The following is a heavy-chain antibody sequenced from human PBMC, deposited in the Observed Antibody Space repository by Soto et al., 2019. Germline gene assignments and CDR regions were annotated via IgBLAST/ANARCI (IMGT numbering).Heavy chain of an antibody. CDR3: AKAFTPSRQLLSYYYYYGMDV. V-gene: IGHV3-30*18. D-gene: IGHD2-2*01. Sequence: GGSLRLSCAASGFTFSSYGMHWVRQAPGKGLEWVAVISYDGSNKYYADSVKGRFTISRDNSKNTLYLQMNSLGAEDTAVYYCAKAFTPSRQLLSYYYYYGMDVWGQGTTVTVSS. CDR2: ISYDGSNK. J-gene: IGHJ6*02. CDR1: GFTFSSYG.